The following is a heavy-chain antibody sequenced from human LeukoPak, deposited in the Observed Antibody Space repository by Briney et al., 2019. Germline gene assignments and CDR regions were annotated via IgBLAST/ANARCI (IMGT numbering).Heavy chain of an antibody. V-gene: IGHV4-31*03. CDR1: GGSISSGGYY. CDR3: AGTFYDSVTVYWGFDY. D-gene: IGHD3/OR15-3a*01. J-gene: IGHJ4*02. CDR2: IYYSGST. Sequence: SETLSLTCTVSGGSISSGGYYWSWIRQHPGKGLEWIGYIYYSGSTYYNPSLKSRVTISVDTSKNQFSLKLSSVTAADTAIYYCAGTFYDSVTVYWGFDYWGQGTLVTVSS.